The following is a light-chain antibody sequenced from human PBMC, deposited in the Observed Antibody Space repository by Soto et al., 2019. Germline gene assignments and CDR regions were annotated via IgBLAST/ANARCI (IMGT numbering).Light chain of an antibody. J-gene: IGKJ2*01. V-gene: IGKV3-15*01. CDR2: GVS. Sequence: EVVMTQSPGTLSVSPGERATLSYRASQSIRRNLAWYQQKPGRAPRLLIYGVSTRATGIPARFSGSGSETDFTLTISSLQSEDFAVYYCQQYNNWPPYTFGQGTKLEF. CDR3: QQYNNWPPYT. CDR1: QSIRRN.